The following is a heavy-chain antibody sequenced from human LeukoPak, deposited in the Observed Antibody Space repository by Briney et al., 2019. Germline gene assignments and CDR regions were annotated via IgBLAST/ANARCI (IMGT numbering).Heavy chain of an antibody. J-gene: IGHJ3*02. Sequence: NHGESLKISCKGSGYSFTSYWIGWVRQMPGKGLEWMGIVYPGDSDSRYSPSFQGQVTISADKSISTAFLQWNSLKASDTARYYCARRNPMTQDAFDIWGQGTMVTVSS. V-gene: IGHV5-51*01. CDR1: GYSFTSYW. CDR3: ARRNPMTQDAFDI. CDR2: VYPGDSDS. D-gene: IGHD2-21*02.